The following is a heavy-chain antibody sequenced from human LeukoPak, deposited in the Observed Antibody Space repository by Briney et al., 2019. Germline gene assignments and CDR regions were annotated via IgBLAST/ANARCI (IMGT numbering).Heavy chain of an antibody. J-gene: IGHJ6*02. CDR2: IIPIFGTA. V-gene: IGHV1-69*13. D-gene: IGHD3-3*01. CDR3: ARAGDFWSGSSGSYYGMDV. Sequence: ASVKVSCKASGGTFSSYAISWMRQAPGQGLEWMGGIIPIFGTANYAQKFQGRVTITADESTSTAYMELSSLRSEDTAVYYCARAGDFWSGSSGSYYGMDVWGQGTTVTVSS. CDR1: GGTFSSYA.